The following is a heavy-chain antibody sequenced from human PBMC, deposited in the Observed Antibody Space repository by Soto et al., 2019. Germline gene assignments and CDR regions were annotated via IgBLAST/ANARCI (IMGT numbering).Heavy chain of an antibody. CDR2: INPNSGGT. Sequence: GASVKVSCKASGYTFTGYYMHWVRQAPGQGLGWMGWINPNSGGTNYAQKFQGWVTMTRDTSISTAYMELSRLRSDDTAVYYCARESENSSGWYYYYGMDVWGQGTTVTVSS. CDR1: GYTFTGYY. J-gene: IGHJ6*02. V-gene: IGHV1-2*04. D-gene: IGHD6-19*01. CDR3: ARESENSSGWYYYYGMDV.